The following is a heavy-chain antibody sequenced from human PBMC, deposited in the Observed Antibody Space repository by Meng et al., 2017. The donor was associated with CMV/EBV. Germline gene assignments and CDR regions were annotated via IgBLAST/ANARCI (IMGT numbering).Heavy chain of an antibody. CDR2: IYWDDDK. Sequence: QIPLKEAGPTLVKPTPSLTLTCTFSGFSLRTSGVGVGWIRPPPGKALEWLALIYWDDDKRCSPSLKSRLTITKDTSKNQVVLTMTNMDPVDTATYYCAHKGRRMAAAGINWFDPWGQGTLVTVSS. J-gene: IGHJ5*02. D-gene: IGHD6-13*01. CDR1: GFSLRTSGVG. V-gene: IGHV2-5*02. CDR3: AHKGRRMAAAGINWFDP.